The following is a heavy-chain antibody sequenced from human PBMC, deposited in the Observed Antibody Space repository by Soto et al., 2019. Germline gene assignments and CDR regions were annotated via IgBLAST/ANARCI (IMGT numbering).Heavy chain of an antibody. Sequence: GGSLRLSCAASGFTFSSYWMSWVRQAPGKGLEWVANIKQDGSEKYYVDSVKGRFTISRDNAKNSLYLQMNSLRAEDTAVYYCARAGADFWSGYYPNYYYYYMDVWGKGTTVTVSS. J-gene: IGHJ6*03. CDR1: GFTFSSYW. D-gene: IGHD3-3*01. CDR3: ARAGADFWSGYYPNYYYYYMDV. V-gene: IGHV3-7*01. CDR2: IKQDGSEK.